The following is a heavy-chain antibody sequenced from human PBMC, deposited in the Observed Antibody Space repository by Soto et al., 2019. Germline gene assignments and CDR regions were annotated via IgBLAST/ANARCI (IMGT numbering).Heavy chain of an antibody. J-gene: IGHJ4*02. CDR2: ISAHNGNT. Sequence: QVHMVQSGAEVKKPGASVKVSCKASGYIFPSYGISWVRQAPGQGLVWMGWISAHNGNTKYAQKFQGRVTMTTDTSTSTAHMELRGLRTHDTAVYYCARDGGGWPDSWGQGTLVTVSS. CDR1: GYIFPSYG. CDR3: ARDGGGWPDS. V-gene: IGHV1-18*01. D-gene: IGHD6-19*01.